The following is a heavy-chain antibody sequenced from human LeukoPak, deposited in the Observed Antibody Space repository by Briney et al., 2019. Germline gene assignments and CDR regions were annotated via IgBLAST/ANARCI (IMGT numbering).Heavy chain of an antibody. D-gene: IGHD3-22*01. CDR1: GFTFSAFS. J-gene: IGHJ3*02. Sequence: PGGSLSLSCAVSGFTFSAFSMNWVRQAPGKGLEWLSSISSSSRYINYADSVKGRLTISRDNAKNSVFLQMNSLRAEDTAVYYCAKVLIADSYYDSTGAHEGFDMSGQGTMVTVSS. V-gene: IGHV3-21*06. CDR3: AKVLIADSYYDSTGAHEGFDM. CDR2: ISSSSRYI.